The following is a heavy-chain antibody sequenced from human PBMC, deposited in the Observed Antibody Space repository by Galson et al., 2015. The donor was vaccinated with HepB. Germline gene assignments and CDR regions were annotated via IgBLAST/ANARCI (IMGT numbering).Heavy chain of an antibody. J-gene: IGHJ4*02. CDR3: ARSSGCYFDS. D-gene: IGHD3-10*01. Sequence: CAGSGFNSSIFWMSWVRQAPGKGLEWVANIKQDGREKYYVGPVKGRFTISRDNAGNSLYLQMNSLRGEDTALYYCARSSGCYFDSWGQGILVTVSS. V-gene: IGHV3-7*01. CDR1: GFNSSIFW. CDR2: IKQDGREK.